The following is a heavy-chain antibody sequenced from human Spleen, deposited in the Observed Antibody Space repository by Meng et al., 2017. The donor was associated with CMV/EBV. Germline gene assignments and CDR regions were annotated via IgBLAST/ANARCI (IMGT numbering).Heavy chain of an antibody. V-gene: IGHV3-21*01. D-gene: IGHD3-3*01. CDR2: ISSSSSYI. CDR3: ARDIRRITIFGVVPGETMSGGMDV. CDR1: GFRFRNYE. J-gene: IGHJ6*02. Sequence: GESLKISCAASGFRFRNYEMKWVRQAPGKGLEWVSSISSSSSYIYYADSVKGRFTISRDNAKNSLYLQMNSLRAEDTAVYYCARDIRRITIFGVVPGETMSGGMDVWGQGTTVTVSS.